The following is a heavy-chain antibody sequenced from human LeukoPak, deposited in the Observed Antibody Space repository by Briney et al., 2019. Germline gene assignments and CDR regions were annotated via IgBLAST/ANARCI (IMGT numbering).Heavy chain of an antibody. V-gene: IGHV3-23*01. Sequence: PGGSLRLSCAASGFTGSNNYVSWVRQAPGKGLEWVSAISGSGGSTSYADSVKGRFTISRDNSKNTLYLQMNSLRAEDTAVYYCAKRGQNYYDSSGSYYFDYWGQGTLVTVSS. CDR1: GFTGSNNY. D-gene: IGHD3-22*01. CDR2: ISGSGGST. J-gene: IGHJ4*02. CDR3: AKRGQNYYDSSGSYYFDY.